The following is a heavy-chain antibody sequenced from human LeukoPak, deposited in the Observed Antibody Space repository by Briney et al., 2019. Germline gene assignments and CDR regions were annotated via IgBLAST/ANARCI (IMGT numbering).Heavy chain of an antibody. CDR2: IDWDDDK. CDR1: GFSLSTSGMC. V-gene: IGHV2-70*11. Sequence: SGPTLVNPTQTLTLTCTFSGFSLSTSGMCVSWIRQPPVKALEWLARIDWDDDKYYSTSLKTRLTISKDTSKNQMVLTMANMDPVGTATYYCARIPYSSSQPPCFDYWGQGTLVTVSS. CDR3: ARIPYSSSQPPCFDY. J-gene: IGHJ4*02. D-gene: IGHD6-13*01.